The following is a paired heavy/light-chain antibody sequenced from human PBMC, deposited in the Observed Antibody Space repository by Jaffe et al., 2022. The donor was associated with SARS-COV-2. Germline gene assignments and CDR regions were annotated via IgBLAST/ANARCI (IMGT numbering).Heavy chain of an antibody. CDR3: ARDVLGYCSSTSCPQTYYYYYGMDV. Sequence: QVQLVQSGAEVKKPGASVKVSCKASGYTFTSYGISWVRQAPGQGLEWMGWISAYNGNTNYAQKLQGRVTMTTDTSTSTAYMELRSLRSDDTAVYYCARDVLGYCSSTSCPQTYYYYYGMDVWGQGTTVTVSS. V-gene: IGHV1-18*01. D-gene: IGHD2-2*01. J-gene: IGHJ6*02. CDR1: GYTFTSYG. CDR2: ISAYNGNT.
Light chain of an antibody. V-gene: IGKV3-20*01. J-gene: IGKJ1*01. Sequence: EIVLTQSPGTLSLSPGERATLSCRASQSVSSSYLAWYQQKPGQAPRLLIYGASSRATGIPDRFSGSGSGTDFTLTISRLEPEDFAVYYCQQYGSSSWTFGQGTKVEIK. CDR1: QSVSSSY. CDR3: QQYGSSSWT. CDR2: GAS.